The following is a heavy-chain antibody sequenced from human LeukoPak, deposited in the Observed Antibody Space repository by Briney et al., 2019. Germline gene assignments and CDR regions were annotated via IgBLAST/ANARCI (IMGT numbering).Heavy chain of an antibody. CDR2: IKQDGSEK. CDR1: GFTFSNYW. Sequence: GGSLILSCVASGFTFSNYWMSWVRQAPGKGLEWVANIKQDGSEKYYVDSVKGRFTISRDNAKNSLCLQMNSLRAEDTAVYYCARSSSGAFDYWGQGTLVTVSS. J-gene: IGHJ4*02. V-gene: IGHV3-7*04. D-gene: IGHD6-19*01. CDR3: ARSSSGAFDY.